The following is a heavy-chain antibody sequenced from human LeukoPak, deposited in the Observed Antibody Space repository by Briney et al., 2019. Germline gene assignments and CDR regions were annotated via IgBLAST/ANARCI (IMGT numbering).Heavy chain of an antibody. J-gene: IGHJ4*02. CDR3: ARATQITMIVVAHFDY. V-gene: IGHV5-51*01. CDR1: GYSFTSYW. CDR2: IYPGDSDT. Sequence: GESLKISCKGSGYSFTSYWIGWVRQMPGKGLEWMGIIYPGDSDTRYSPSFQGQVTISADKSISTAYLQWSSLKASDTAMYYCARATQITMIVVAHFDYWGQGTLVTVSS. D-gene: IGHD3-22*01.